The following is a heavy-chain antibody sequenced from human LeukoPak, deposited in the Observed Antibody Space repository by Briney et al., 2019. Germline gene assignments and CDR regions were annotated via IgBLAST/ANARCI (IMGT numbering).Heavy chain of an antibody. V-gene: IGHV4-39*02. CDR2: IYYSGST. Sequence: SETLSLTCTVSGGSISSSSYYWGWIRQPPGKGLEWIGSIYYSGSTYYNPSLKSRVTMSVDTSKNQFSLKLSSVTAADTAVYYCARDYYGSGSHYTPPADWGQGTLVTVSS. D-gene: IGHD3-10*01. CDR3: ARDYYGSGSHYTPPAD. J-gene: IGHJ4*02. CDR1: GGSISSSSYY.